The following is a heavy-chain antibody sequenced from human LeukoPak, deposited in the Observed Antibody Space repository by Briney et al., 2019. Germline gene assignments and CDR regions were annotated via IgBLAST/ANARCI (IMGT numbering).Heavy chain of an antibody. J-gene: IGHJ4*02. Sequence: ASVKVSCKASGYTFTSYGISWVRQAPGQGLEWMGWISAYNGNTNYAQKLQGRVTMTTDTSTSTAYMELSRLRSDDTAVYYCAIYYDSSGYLQYYFDYWGQGTLVTVSS. CDR1: GYTFTSYG. CDR3: AIYYDSSGYLQYYFDY. CDR2: ISAYNGNT. D-gene: IGHD3-22*01. V-gene: IGHV1-18*01.